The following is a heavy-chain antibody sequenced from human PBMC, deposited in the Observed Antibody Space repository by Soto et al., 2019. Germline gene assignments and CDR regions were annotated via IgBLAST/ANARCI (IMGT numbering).Heavy chain of an antibody. V-gene: IGHV3-23*01. CDR3: ARRGSGSYYDY. D-gene: IGHD1-26*01. CDR1: GFTFSSYT. Sequence: EVQLLESGGGLVQPGGSLRLSCAASGFTFSSYTMRWVRQAPGKGLEWVSAISGSGGSTYYADSVKGRFTISRDNSKNTLYLQMNSLRAEDTAVYYCARRGSGSYYDYWGQGTLVTVSS. CDR2: ISGSGGST. J-gene: IGHJ4*02.